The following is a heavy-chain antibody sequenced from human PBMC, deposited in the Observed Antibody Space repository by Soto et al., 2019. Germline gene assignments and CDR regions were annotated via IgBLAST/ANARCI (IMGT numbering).Heavy chain of an antibody. D-gene: IGHD2-8*01. CDR1: GFTLDNG. CDR3: ASWVSAHFDN. CDR2: IDYSGANT. J-gene: IGHJ4*02. V-gene: IGHV3-23*01. Sequence: GGSLRLSCAASGFTLDNGMTWVRQAPGKGLEWISTIDYSGANTHYADSVKGRFTISRDKSGNTVALQMSNLRAEDTALYYCASWVSAHFDNWGQGTQV.